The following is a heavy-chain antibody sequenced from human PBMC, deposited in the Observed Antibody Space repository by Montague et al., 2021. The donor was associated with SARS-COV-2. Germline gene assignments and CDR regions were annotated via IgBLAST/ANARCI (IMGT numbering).Heavy chain of an antibody. J-gene: IGHJ4*02. CDR3: ARAPYYGPGKPYQFDY. CDR2: SYHSGTT. CDR1: GYSINSNHY. V-gene: IGHV4-38-2*02. D-gene: IGHD3-10*01. Sequence: SETLSLTCTVSGYSINSNHYWGWIRQPPGKGLEWIGCSYHSGTTHYHPSLKSRVTISLDTSNNHFSLKVTSVTAADTAVYYCARAPYYGPGKPYQFDYWGRGTLVTVSS.